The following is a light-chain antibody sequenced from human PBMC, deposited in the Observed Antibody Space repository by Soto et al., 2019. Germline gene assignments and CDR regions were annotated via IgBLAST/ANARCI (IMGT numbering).Light chain of an antibody. CDR1: QSISRW. Sequence: DIQMTQSPSTLSGSVGDRVTITCRASQSISRWVAWYQQKPGKAPELLIYDASTLESGIPSRFSGRGYGTALTLTVSILQPNDIAIYYCQQYNSYPYTFGQGTKLEIK. V-gene: IGKV1-5*01. J-gene: IGKJ2*01. CDR2: DAS. CDR3: QQYNSYPYT.